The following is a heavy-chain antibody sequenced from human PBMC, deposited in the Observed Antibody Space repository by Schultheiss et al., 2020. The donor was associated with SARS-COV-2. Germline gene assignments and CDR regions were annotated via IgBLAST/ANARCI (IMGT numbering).Heavy chain of an antibody. D-gene: IGHD5-18*01. V-gene: IGHV3-9*01. CDR3: ARSVTSKWFDP. Sequence: GGSLRLSCAASGFTFDDYAMHWVRQAPGKGLEWVSGISWNSGSIGYADSVKGRFTISRDNAKNSLYLQMNSLRAEDTAVYYCARSVTSKWFDPWGQGTLVTVSS. CDR2: ISWNSGSI. CDR1: GFTFDDYA. J-gene: IGHJ5*02.